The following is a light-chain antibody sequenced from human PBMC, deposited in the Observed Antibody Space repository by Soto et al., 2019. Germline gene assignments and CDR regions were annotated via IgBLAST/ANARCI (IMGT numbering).Light chain of an antibody. Sequence: QSVLTQPASVSGSPGQSITISCTGTSSDVGGYNYVSWYQQHPGKAPKLMIYDVSKRPSGVSNRFSGSKSGNTASLTISGLQADDEADEYCYSYTRSSTPSLFGTGTKVTVL. CDR3: YSYTRSSTPSL. V-gene: IGLV2-14*03. CDR2: DVS. J-gene: IGLJ1*01. CDR1: SSDVGGYNY.